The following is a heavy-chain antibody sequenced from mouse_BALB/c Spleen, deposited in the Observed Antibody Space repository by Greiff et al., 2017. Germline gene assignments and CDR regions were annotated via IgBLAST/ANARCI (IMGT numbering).Heavy chain of an antibody. V-gene: IGHV2-9*02. CDR2: IWAGGST. Sequence: VKVVESGPGLVAPSQSLSITCTVSGFSLTSYGVHWVRQPPGKGLEWLGVIWAGGSTNYNSALMSRLSISKDNSKSQVFLKMNSLQTDDTAMYYCARDLRYYFDYWGQGTTLTVSS. CDR1: GFSLTSYG. J-gene: IGHJ2*01. CDR3: ARDLRYYFDY.